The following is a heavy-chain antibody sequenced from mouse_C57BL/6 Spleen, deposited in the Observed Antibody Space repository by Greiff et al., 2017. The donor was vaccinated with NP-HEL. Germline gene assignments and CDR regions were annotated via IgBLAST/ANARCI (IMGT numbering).Heavy chain of an antibody. CDR1: GFSLTSYG. J-gene: IGHJ3*01. V-gene: IGHV2-2*01. CDR3: ARLEYDYENY. Sequence: QVQLKQSGPGLVQPSQSLSITCTVSGFSLTSYGVHWVRQSPGKGLEWLGVIWSGGSTDYNAAFISRLSISKDNSKSQVFFKMNSLQADDTAIYYCARLEYDYENYWGQGTLVTVSA. CDR2: IWSGGST. D-gene: IGHD2-4*01.